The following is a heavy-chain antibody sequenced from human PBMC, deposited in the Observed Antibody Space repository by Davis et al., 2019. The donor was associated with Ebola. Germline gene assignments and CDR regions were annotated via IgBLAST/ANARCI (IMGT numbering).Heavy chain of an antibody. CDR2: IKQDGSEK. D-gene: IGHD3-10*01. V-gene: IGHV3-7*01. CDR1: GFTFSSYW. CDR3: ARSGLWFRELLRLHDY. J-gene: IGHJ4*02. Sequence: GESLKISCAASGFTFSSYWMSWVRQAPGKGLEWVANIKQDGSEKYYMDSVKGRFTISRDNAKNSLFLQMNSLRADDTAVYYCARSGLWFRELLRLHDYWGQGTLVTVSS.